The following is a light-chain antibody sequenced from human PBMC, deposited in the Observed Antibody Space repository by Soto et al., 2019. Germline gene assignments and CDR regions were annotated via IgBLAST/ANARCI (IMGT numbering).Light chain of an antibody. CDR3: QQSYSTPT. CDR1: QSISSY. Sequence: DIQMTQSPSSLSASVGDRVTITCRASQSISSYLNWYQQKPGKAPNLLIHAAFNLQSGVPSRFSGSGSGTDFTLTISSLQPEDSATYYCQQSYSTPTFGQGTKVDIK. V-gene: IGKV1-39*01. J-gene: IGKJ1*01. CDR2: AAF.